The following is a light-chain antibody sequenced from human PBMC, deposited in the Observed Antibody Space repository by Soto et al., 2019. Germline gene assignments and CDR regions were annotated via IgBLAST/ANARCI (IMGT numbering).Light chain of an antibody. Sequence: EIVLTQSPGTLSLSPGERATLSCRASQTISSTFLAWYRQRPGQAPRLLIYGASSRATGIPDRFSASGSGTHFTLTISRLEPEDFAVYYCQQFGLSPTFGGGTKVEI. CDR1: QTISSTF. V-gene: IGKV3-20*01. CDR3: QQFGLSPT. CDR2: GAS. J-gene: IGKJ4*01.